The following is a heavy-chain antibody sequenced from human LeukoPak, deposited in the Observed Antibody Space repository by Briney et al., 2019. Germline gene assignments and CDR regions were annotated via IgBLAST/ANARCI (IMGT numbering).Heavy chain of an antibody. CDR1: GFTFSDYS. D-gene: IGHD5-24*01. J-gene: IGHJ4*02. Sequence: QAGGSLRLSCEASGFTFSDYSMNWFRQAPEKGLEWFSWITSSSDSIYYADSVKGRFTISRDNAKNSLYLRMNSLRDEDTAVYYCARGDGYNFFDYWGQGTLVTVSS. CDR3: ARGDGYNFFDY. CDR2: ITSSSDSI. V-gene: IGHV3-48*02.